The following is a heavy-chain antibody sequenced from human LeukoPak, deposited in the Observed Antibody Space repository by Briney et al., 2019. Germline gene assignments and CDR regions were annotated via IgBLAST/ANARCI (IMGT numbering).Heavy chain of an antibody. CDR3: GRDRVKDWLDP. V-gene: IGHV4-4*07. J-gene: IGHJ5*02. Sequence: SDTLSLTCTVSGGSISSYYWSWIRQPPGKGLEWIGRIYTTGSTNYNPSLKSRVTMSVDTSKNQFFLKLSSVTAADTAVYYCGRDRVKDWLDPWGQGTLVTVSS. D-gene: IGHD3-10*01. CDR2: IYTTGST. CDR1: GGSISSYY.